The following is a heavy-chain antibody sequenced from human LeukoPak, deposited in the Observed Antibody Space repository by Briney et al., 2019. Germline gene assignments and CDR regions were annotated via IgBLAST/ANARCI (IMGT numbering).Heavy chain of an antibody. CDR3: ARGSAIVVPAAICYY. Sequence: KTGGSLRLSCAASEFTFSRYSMNWVRQAPGEGLEWVSSISTSSSYIYYADSVKGRFTISRDNAKNSLYLQMNSLRAEDTAVYYCARGSAIVVPAAICYYWGQGTLVTVSS. CDR2: ISTSSSYI. V-gene: IGHV3-21*01. CDR1: EFTFSRYS. J-gene: IGHJ4*02. D-gene: IGHD2-2*01.